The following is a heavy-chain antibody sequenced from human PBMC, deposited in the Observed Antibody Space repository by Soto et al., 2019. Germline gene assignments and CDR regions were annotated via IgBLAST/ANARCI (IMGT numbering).Heavy chain of an antibody. J-gene: IGHJ4*02. D-gene: IGHD1-26*01. Sequence: SETLSLTCAVSRGSISNTNWCSWVRQPPGKGLEWIGEIYPSGRTNFNPSLKSRVSISLDKSKNQFSLNLTSVTAGDTAVYYCTLSGEVITARWRQGTLVTVSS. CDR2: IYPSGRT. CDR3: TLSGEVITAR. CDR1: RGSISNTNW. V-gene: IGHV4-4*02.